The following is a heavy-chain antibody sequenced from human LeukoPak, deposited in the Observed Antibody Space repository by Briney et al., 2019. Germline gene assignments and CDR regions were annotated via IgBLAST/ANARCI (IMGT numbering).Heavy chain of an antibody. Sequence: RTGGSLRLSCEASAFTFSGYSMNWVRQAPGKGLEWVSSISSTSSFINYADSVKGRFTISRDNAKNSLYLQMNSLRAEDTAVYYCARVGCRGGSCSSRGDYYYGMDVWGQGTTVTVPS. D-gene: IGHD2-15*01. CDR3: ARVGCRGGSCSSRGDYYYGMDV. J-gene: IGHJ6*02. CDR2: ISSTSSFI. CDR1: AFTFSGYS. V-gene: IGHV3-21*01.